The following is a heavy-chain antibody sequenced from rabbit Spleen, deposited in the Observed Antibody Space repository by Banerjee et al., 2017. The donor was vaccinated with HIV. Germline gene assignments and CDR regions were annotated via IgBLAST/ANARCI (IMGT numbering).Heavy chain of an antibody. CDR3: ARDLASVVGWNFSL. V-gene: IGHV1S40*01. D-gene: IGHD3-1*01. J-gene: IGHJ4*01. CDR1: GFSFSSSDY. Sequence: QSLEESGGDLVKPGASLTLTCTASGFSFSSSDYMCWVRQAPGKGLEWIACINTYTGKPVYATWAKGRFTISRTSSTTVTLQMTSLTAADTATHFCARDLASVVGWNFSLWGPGTLVTVS. CDR2: INTYTGKP.